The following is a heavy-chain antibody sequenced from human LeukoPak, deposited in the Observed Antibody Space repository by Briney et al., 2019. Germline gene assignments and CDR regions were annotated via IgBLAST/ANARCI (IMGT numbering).Heavy chain of an antibody. CDR2: IIPIFGTA. J-gene: IGHJ6*03. CDR1: GGTFSSYA. V-gene: IGHV1-69*05. CDR3: ARGASYYYYYMDV. D-gene: IGHD1-26*01. Sequence: SVKASCKASGGTFSSYAISWVRQAPGQGLEWMGGIIPIFGTANYAQKFQGRVTITTDESTSTAYMELSSLRSEDTAVYYCARGASYYYYYMDVWGKGTTVTVSS.